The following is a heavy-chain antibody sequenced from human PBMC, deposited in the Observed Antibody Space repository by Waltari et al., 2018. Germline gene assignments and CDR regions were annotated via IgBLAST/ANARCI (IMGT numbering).Heavy chain of an antibody. CDR3: SRSPAGYSRSDY. CDR1: GFAFILYW. V-gene: IGHV3-74*01. CDR2: IDDDGSGT. J-gene: IGHJ4*02. D-gene: IGHD5-18*01. Sequence: EVRLEESGGGLVQPGGSLRLSCSASGFAFILYWMHWVRQAPGKGLVWVSRIDDDGSGTTYADSVMGRLTISRDNAKNTVYLEMNSLRAEDTAVYYCSRSPAGYSRSDYWGQGTLVTVSS.